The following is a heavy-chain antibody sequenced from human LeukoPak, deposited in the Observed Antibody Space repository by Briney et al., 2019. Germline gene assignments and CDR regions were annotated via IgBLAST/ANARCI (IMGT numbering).Heavy chain of an antibody. CDR3: ARNVGWYSHDS. D-gene: IGHD6-19*01. Sequence: PSETLSLTCTVSGDSLSSHYWSWIRQPPGKGLEWIGYIYGSGSTHCDPSLRSRVTMSEDTSKNQFSLKLTSVTAADTAVYYCARNVGWYSHDSWGQGTLVTVSS. CDR2: IYGSGST. V-gene: IGHV4-59*08. CDR1: GDSLSSHY. J-gene: IGHJ4*02.